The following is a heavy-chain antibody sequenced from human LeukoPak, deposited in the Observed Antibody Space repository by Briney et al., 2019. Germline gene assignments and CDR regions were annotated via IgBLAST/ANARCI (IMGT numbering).Heavy chain of an antibody. Sequence: GGSLRLSCAASGFTFSSYSMNWVRQAPGKGLEWVASIITSSSYIYYADSLKGRFTISRDNAKNSMYLQMNSLRTEDTAVYYCARVKDHRGIAVAGSDYWGQGTLVTVSS. CDR1: GFTFSSYS. CDR2: IITSSSYI. CDR3: ARVKDHRGIAVAGSDY. D-gene: IGHD6-13*01. J-gene: IGHJ4*02. V-gene: IGHV3-21*01.